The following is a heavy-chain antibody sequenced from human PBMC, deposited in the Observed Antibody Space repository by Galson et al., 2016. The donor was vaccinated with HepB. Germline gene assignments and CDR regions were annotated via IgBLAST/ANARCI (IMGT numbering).Heavy chain of an antibody. Sequence: SLRLSCAASGFTFSDYAMHWVRQAPGKGLEWVAVISYDGSNKYYADSVKGRFTISRDNSKNTLYLQMNSLRVEDTAIYYCAKAPSPSCIGALCYELDSWGQGTLVTVSS. CDR2: ISYDGSNK. D-gene: IGHD2-8*02. CDR3: AKAPSPSCIGALCYELDS. J-gene: IGHJ4*02. CDR1: GFTFSDYA. V-gene: IGHV3-30-3*01.